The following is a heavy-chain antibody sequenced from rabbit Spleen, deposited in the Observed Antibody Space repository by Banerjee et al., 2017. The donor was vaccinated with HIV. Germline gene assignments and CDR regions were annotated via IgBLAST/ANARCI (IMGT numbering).Heavy chain of an antibody. J-gene: IGHJ6*01. CDR1: GFTISNYW. V-gene: IGHV1S7*01. CDR2: IYPITETT. D-gene: IGHD7-1*01. Sequence: QLEESGGRLVQPGGSLTLSCKAYGFTISNYWMNWVRQAPGKGLEWIGIIYPITETTYYANWVNGRFTISSDNAQNTVDLHMNSLTAADTATYFCARDTGTSFSSYGMDLWGPGTLVTVS. CDR3: ARDTGTSFSSYGMDL.